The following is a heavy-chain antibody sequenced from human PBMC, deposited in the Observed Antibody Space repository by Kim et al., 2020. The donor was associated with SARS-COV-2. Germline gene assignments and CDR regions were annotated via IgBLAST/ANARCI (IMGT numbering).Heavy chain of an antibody. CDR3: ASISYDILPGYYCFDS. CDR1: GYTFTGYY. J-gene: IGHJ4*02. V-gene: IGHV1-2*02. CDR2: INPNSGGT. Sequence: ASVKVSCKASGYTFTGYYMHWVRQAPGQGLEWMGWINPNSGGTNYAQKFQGRVTMTRDTSISTAYMELSRLRSDDTAVYYCASISYDILPGYYCFDSWGQGTLVTVSS. D-gene: IGHD3-9*01.